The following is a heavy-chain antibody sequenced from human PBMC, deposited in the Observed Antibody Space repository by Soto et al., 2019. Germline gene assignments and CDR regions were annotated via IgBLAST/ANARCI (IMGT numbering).Heavy chain of an antibody. CDR3: VRGSGCKLDY. D-gene: IGHD6-19*01. CDR2: IKEDGSEK. V-gene: IGHV3-7*01. Sequence: GGSLRLSCAVSGFTFSGYWMSWVRQAPGKGLEWVANIKEDGSEKYYVDSVKGRFTISRDNAKNSLYLQMNSLRAEDTAVYYCVRGSGCKLDYWGQGTLVTVSS. CDR1: GFTFSGYW. J-gene: IGHJ4*02.